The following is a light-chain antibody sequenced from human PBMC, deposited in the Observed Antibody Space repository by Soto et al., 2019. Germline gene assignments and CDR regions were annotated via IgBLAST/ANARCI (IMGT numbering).Light chain of an antibody. J-gene: IGLJ1*01. Sequence: QSVLTQPASVPGSPGQSITISCTGTSSDVGSYNLVSWYQQYPGKAPKLMIYEVSKRPSGVSYRFSGSKSGNTASLTISGLQGEDEADYYCCSHAGSGSEVFGTGTKVTVL. CDR1: SSDVGSYNL. V-gene: IGLV2-23*02. CDR2: EVS. CDR3: CSHAGSGSEV.